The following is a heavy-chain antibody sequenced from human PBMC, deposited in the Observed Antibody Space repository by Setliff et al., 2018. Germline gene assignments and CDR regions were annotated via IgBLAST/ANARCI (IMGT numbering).Heavy chain of an antibody. V-gene: IGHV1-18*01. D-gene: IGHD5-12*01. CDR1: GYSFRGHG. CDR3: ARSSRSGYYHQRDSFDL. J-gene: IGHJ3*01. Sequence: ASVKVSCKISGYSFRGHGINWVRQAPGQGPEWLGWISPYTDGTSYADNFQDRVTMTTDTSTNTAYSEVRNLKSDDTATYYCARSSRSGYYHQRDSFDLWGQGTRVTVSS. CDR2: ISPYTDGT.